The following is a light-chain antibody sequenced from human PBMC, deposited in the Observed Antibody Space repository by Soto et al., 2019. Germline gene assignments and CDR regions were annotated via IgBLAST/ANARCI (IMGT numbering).Light chain of an antibody. J-gene: IGKJ1*01. CDR3: QQYNDWPWT. V-gene: IGKV3-15*01. Sequence: EIVMTHSPATLSVSAWGRSTLSCGASQSISGTLAWYQQKPGQAPRLLIHGASTRAPGFPARFSGSGSGTDFTLTISSLQSEDFAVYYCQQYNDWPWTFGQGTKVDI. CDR1: QSISGT. CDR2: GAS.